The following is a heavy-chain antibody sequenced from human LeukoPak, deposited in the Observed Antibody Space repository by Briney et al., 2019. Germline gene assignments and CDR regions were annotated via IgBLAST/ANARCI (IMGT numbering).Heavy chain of an antibody. CDR1: GGSLSSYS. Sequence: SETLSLTCTVSGGSLSSYSWSWIRQPAGKGLEWIGRIYTSESTNYDPSLKSRVTMSVDTSKNQFSLKLSFVTAADTAVYYCARAYDGDDAFDIWGQGTMVTVSS. D-gene: IGHD3-10*01. J-gene: IGHJ3*02. CDR2: IYTSEST. V-gene: IGHV4-4*07. CDR3: ARAYDGDDAFDI.